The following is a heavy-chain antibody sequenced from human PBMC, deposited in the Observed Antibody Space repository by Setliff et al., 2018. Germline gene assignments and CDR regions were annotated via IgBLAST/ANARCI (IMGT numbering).Heavy chain of an antibody. Sequence: SETLSLTCTVSGGSISSGDYYWSWIRQPPGKGLEWIGYIYSSGSTYYNPSLKSRVSISVDTSKNQFSRKLSSVTAADTAVYYCARESRYYYDNLGTLDYWGQGTLVTVSS. V-gene: IGHV4-30-4*08. D-gene: IGHD3-22*01. CDR1: GGSISSGDYY. CDR3: ARESRYYYDNLGTLDY. J-gene: IGHJ4*02. CDR2: IYSSGST.